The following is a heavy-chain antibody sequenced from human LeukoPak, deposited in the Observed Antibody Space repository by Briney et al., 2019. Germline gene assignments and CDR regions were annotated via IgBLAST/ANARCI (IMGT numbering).Heavy chain of an antibody. J-gene: IGHJ4*01. V-gene: IGHV3-30*04. Sequence: RTGGSLRLSCAVSGFTFSNYPMHWVRQAPGKGLEWVAVMASDGNNNYYADSVRGRFTISRDNSKNMLYLQMNSLRSEDTAVYYCARVGIMYSGIYDEGHFDYWGQGTLVTVST. CDR3: ARVGIMYSGIYDEGHFDY. D-gene: IGHD1-26*01. CDR2: MASDGNNN. CDR1: GFTFSNYP.